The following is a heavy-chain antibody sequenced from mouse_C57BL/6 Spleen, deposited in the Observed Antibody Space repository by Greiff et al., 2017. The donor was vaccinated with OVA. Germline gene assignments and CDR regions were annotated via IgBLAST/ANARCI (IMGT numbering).Heavy chain of an antibody. CDR1: GYTFTSYW. CDR3: AVTTVVATGAMDY. J-gene: IGHJ4*01. V-gene: IGHV1-69*01. Sequence: QVQLQQPGAELVMPGASVKLSCKASGYTFTSYWMHWVKQRPGQGLEWIGEIDPSDSYTNYHQKFKGKSTLTVDKSSSTAYMQLSSLTSEDSAFYYCAVTTVVATGAMDYWGQGTSVTVSS. CDR2: IDPSDSYT. D-gene: IGHD1-1*01.